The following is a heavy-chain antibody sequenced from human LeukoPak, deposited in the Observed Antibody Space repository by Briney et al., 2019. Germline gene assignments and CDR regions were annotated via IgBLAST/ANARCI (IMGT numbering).Heavy chain of an antibody. D-gene: IGHD2-15*01. Sequence: SETLSLTCAVYGESFSAYLWNWIRQAPGKPLEYIGEINHRGSSHYNPSLRTRVTLSVDTSKNQFSLKLTSVTAADTAVYFCARGSSFDGYCSAGACDAGYYDSWGQGTPVTVSS. CDR1: GESFSAYL. CDR3: ARGSSFDGYCSAGACDAGYYDS. V-gene: IGHV4-34*01. CDR2: INHRGSS. J-gene: IGHJ4*02.